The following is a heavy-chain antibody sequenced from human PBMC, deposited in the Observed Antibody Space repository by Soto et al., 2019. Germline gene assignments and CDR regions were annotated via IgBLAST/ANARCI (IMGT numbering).Heavy chain of an antibody. D-gene: IGHD3-22*01. J-gene: IGHJ4*02. CDR1: GYTFTSYG. CDR3: ARALYYYDNSGLAF. Sequence: QVHLEQSGPEVKKPGASVKVSCKASGYTFTSYGISWVRLAPGQGLEWMGWINIYGGGTNYAQKYQDRVAMTRDTSTNTVYLEMRSLTSDDPAIYYCARALYYYDNSGLAFWGQGTLVTVS. CDR2: INIYGGGT. V-gene: IGHV1-18*01.